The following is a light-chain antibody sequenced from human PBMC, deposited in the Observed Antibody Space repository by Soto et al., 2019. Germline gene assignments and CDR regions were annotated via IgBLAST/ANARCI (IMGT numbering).Light chain of an antibody. CDR3: QQYGTSPSWT. Sequence: ETVLTQSPGTLSLSPGERATLSCRASQRVSSDTLAWYQQTPGQAPRLLLYGASTRATGIPDRFSGSGSGTDFTFTVSRLEPDDFAVYYCQQYGTSPSWTFGQGNKVEIK. CDR1: QRVSSDT. V-gene: IGKV3-20*01. CDR2: GAS. J-gene: IGKJ1*01.